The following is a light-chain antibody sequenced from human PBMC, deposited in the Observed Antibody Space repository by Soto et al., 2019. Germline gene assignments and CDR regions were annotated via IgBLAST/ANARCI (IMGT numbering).Light chain of an antibody. V-gene: IGKV3-20*01. CDR2: GAS. J-gene: IGKJ1*01. CDR3: QQYGSSPRT. Sequence: EIVLTQSPGTLSLSPGERATLSCRASQSVSNNYLAWYQQKPGQAPRLLIYGASGRATGIPDRFSGSGYGTDFILTISRLEHEDFVVYYCQQYGSSPRTFGQGTKVEIK. CDR1: QSVSNNY.